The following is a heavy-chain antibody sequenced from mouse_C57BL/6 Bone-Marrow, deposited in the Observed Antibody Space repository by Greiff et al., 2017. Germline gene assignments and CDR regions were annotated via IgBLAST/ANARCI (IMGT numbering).Heavy chain of an antibody. CDR2: INPNNGGT. CDR3: ETVVPYYYAMDY. J-gene: IGHJ4*01. D-gene: IGHD1-1*01. CDR1: GYTFTDYY. Sequence: EVQLQQSGPELVKPGASVKISCKASGYTFTDYYMNWVKQSHGKSLEWIGDINPNNGGTSYNQKFKGKATLTVDKSSSTAYMELRSLTSEDSAVYYCETVVPYYYAMDYWGQGTSVTVSS. V-gene: IGHV1-26*01.